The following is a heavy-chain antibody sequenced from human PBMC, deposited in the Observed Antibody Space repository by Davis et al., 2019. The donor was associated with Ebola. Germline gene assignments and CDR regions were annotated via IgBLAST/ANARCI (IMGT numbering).Heavy chain of an antibody. V-gene: IGHV4-31*03. Sequence: MPSETLSLTCTVSGGSISSGGYYWSWIRQHPGKGLEWIGYIYYSGSTNYNPSLKSRVTISVDTSKNQFSLKLSSVTAADTAVYYCARSSRQWLAPLGYWGQGTLVTVSS. D-gene: IGHD6-19*01. CDR1: GGSISSGGYY. J-gene: IGHJ4*02. CDR2: IYYSGST. CDR3: ARSSRQWLAPLGY.